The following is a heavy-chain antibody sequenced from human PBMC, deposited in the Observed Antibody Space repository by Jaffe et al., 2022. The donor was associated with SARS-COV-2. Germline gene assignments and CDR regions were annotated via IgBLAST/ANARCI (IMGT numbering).Heavy chain of an antibody. Sequence: QVQLQESGPGLVKPSETLSLTCTVSGGSISSYYWSWIRQPPGKGLEWIGYIYYSGSTNYNPSLKSRVTISVDTSKNQFSLKLSSVTAADTAVYYCARDYYDSSGYYRMDVWGQGTTVTVSS. J-gene: IGHJ6*02. V-gene: IGHV4-59*01. CDR3: ARDYYDSSGYYRMDV. D-gene: IGHD3-22*01. CDR2: IYYSGST. CDR1: GGSISSYY.